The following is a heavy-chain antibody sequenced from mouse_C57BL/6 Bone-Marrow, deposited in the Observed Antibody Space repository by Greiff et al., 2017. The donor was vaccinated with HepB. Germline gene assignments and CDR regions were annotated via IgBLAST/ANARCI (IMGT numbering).Heavy chain of an antibody. V-gene: IGHV14-2*01. J-gene: IGHJ2*01. CDR1: GFTFNDYY. D-gene: IGHD2-2*01. CDR2: IDPEDGET. CDR3: ATMVTAFYF. Sequence: EVQLQQSGAELVKPGASVKLSCTASGFTFNDYYMHWVKQRPEQGLEWIGRIDPEDGETKYAQKFKGKATITADKSSNTAYLQLSSLTSEDTAVYYGATMVTAFYFGGQGTTLTVTA.